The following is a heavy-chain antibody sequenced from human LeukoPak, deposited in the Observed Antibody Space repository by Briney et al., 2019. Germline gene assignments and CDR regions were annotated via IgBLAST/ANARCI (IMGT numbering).Heavy chain of an antibody. CDR2: ISSSSSYI. CDR3: ARDLATVVPHYYYYGMDV. Sequence: GGSLRLSCAASGFTFSSYSMNWVRQAPGKGLEWVSSISSSSSYIYYADSVKGRFTTSRDNAKNSLYLQMNSLRAEDTAVYYCARDLATVVPHYYYYGMDVWGQGTTVTVSS. CDR1: GFTFSSYS. V-gene: IGHV3-21*01. D-gene: IGHD4-23*01. J-gene: IGHJ6*02.